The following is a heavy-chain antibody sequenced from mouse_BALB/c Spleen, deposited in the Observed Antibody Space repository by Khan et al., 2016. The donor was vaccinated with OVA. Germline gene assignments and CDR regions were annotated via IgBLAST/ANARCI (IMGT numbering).Heavy chain of an antibody. D-gene: IGHD2-12*01. CDR2: VNPNNGGT. V-gene: IGHV1-26*01. J-gene: IGHJ3*01. CDR1: GYSFTGYY. Sequence: VQLKESGPDLVRPGASVKISCKASGYSFTGYYMYWVRQSHGKSLEWIGRVNPNNGGTRINQKFEGKAILTVDKSSSTAYMELRSLTSEDSAVDYWTRDDAAYWGQGTLVTVSA. CDR3: TRDDAAY.